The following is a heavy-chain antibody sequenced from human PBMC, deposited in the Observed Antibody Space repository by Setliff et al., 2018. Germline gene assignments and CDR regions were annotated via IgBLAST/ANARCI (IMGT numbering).Heavy chain of an antibody. CDR1: GNSISSGYC. D-gene: IGHD1-7*01. CDR2: IYHSGST. J-gene: IGHJ4*01. V-gene: IGHV4-38-2*01. Sequence: PSETLSLTCAVSGNSISSGYCWGWIRQPPGKGLECIGSIYHSGSTFYNPSLKSRVTISLDTSKNQFSLKLRSVTAADTAVYYCAGQGFGTTYMPFDYWDHGTLVTVSS. CDR3: AGQGFGTTYMPFDY.